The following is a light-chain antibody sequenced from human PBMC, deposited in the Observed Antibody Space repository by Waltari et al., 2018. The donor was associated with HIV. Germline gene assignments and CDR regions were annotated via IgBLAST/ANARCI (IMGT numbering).Light chain of an antibody. CDR3: QSYDSSLKVI. Sequence: QSVLTLPPSVPGAPGQRVTISRTGTRSNIGAGDDVHWYQQFPATAPRLLVYDNTTRPSGVPYRFTGSKSGTSASLAISGLHAEDESDYYCQSYDSSLKVIFGGGTKVTVL. V-gene: IGLV1-40*01. CDR2: DNT. J-gene: IGLJ2*01. CDR1: RSNIGAGDD.